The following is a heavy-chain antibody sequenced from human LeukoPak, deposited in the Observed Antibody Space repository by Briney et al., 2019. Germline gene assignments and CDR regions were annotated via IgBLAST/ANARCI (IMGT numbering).Heavy chain of an antibody. CDR3: ATDVAYYYYYYMDV. CDR1: GFTFSSYA. Sequence: PGGSLRLSCAASGFTFSSYAMSWVRQAPGKGLEWASAISGSGGSTYYADSVKGRFTISRDNSKNTLYLQMNSLRAEDTAVYYCATDVAYYYYYYMDVWGKGTTVTVSS. J-gene: IGHJ6*03. V-gene: IGHV3-23*01. CDR2: ISGSGGST. D-gene: IGHD5-12*01.